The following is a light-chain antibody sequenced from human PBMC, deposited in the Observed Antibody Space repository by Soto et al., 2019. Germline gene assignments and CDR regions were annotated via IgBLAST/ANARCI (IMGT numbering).Light chain of an antibody. CDR3: QQYNNWLTWT. CDR2: AAS. J-gene: IGKJ1*01. CDR1: QSVSSK. V-gene: IGKV3D-15*01. Sequence: EIVMTQSPATLSVSPGERATLSCRASQSVSSKLAWYQQKPGQAPRLLIYAASTRATDVPARFSGSGSGTEFTLTISSLQSEDFAVYYCQQYNNWLTWTFGQGTKVEIK.